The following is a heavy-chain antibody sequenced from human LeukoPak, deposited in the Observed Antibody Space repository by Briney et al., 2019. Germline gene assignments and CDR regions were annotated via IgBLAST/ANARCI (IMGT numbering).Heavy chain of an antibody. V-gene: IGHV1-18*01. J-gene: IGHJ4*02. D-gene: IGHD3-22*01. CDR3: ARELPYYYDSSGYCYDY. CDR2: IDTYNGNT. Sequence: GASVKVSCKPSGYTFASYGISWVRQAPGQGLEWMGWIDTYNGNTRYAQKFQGRVTMTTDTSASTVYMELRSLRSDDTAVYYCARELPYYYDSSGYCYDYWGQGTLVTVSS. CDR1: GYTFASYG.